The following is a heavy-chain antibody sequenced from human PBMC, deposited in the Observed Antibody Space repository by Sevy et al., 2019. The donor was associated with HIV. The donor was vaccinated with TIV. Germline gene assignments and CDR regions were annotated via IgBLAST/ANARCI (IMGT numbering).Heavy chain of an antibody. Sequence: GGSLRLSCAASGFTFRRYGMHWVRRAPGKGLEWVAGIWFDGTQKYYLESVKGRFSISRDNSKKMVYLQMNSLRAEDTAVYYCAKDFFEGDVISNFDSWGQGTLVTVSS. CDR2: IWFDGTQK. V-gene: IGHV3-33*06. J-gene: IGHJ4*02. CDR3: AKDFFEGDVISNFDS. D-gene: IGHD3-3*01. CDR1: GFTFRRYG.